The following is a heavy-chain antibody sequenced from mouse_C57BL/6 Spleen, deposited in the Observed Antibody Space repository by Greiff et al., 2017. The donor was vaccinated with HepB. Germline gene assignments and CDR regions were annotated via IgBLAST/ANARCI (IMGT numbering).Heavy chain of an antibody. V-gene: IGHV1-61*01. CDR3: AGGGGTGYFDY. CDR1: GYTFTSYW. D-gene: IGHD3-3*01. J-gene: IGHJ2*01. CDR2: IYPSDSET. Sequence: QVQLQQPGAELVRPGSSVKLSCKASGYTFTSYWMDWVKQRPGQGLEWIGNIYPSDSETHYNQKFKDKATLTVDKSSSTAYMPLSSLTSEDSAVYYWAGGGGTGYFDYWGQGTTLTVSS.